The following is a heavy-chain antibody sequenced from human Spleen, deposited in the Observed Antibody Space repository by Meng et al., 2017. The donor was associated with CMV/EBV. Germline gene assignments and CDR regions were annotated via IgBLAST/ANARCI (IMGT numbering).Heavy chain of an antibody. Sequence: LEAHEIAVSWINQRTGKAVKWLALIYWENDKRYSPYLETRFNITMYTSKNQVVLTKTNMDPVETATYFCALSRSDFYYEGSGILDYWGQGTLVTVSS. J-gene: IGHJ4*02. CDR3: ALSRSDFYYEGSGILDY. CDR2: IYWENDK. V-gene: IGHV2-5*08. D-gene: IGHD3-22*01. CDR1: LEAHEIA.